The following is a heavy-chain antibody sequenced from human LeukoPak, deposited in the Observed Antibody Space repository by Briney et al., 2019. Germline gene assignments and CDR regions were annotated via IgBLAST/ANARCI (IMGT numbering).Heavy chain of an antibody. J-gene: IGHJ3*02. CDR2: IIPIFGTA. Sequence: SVKVSCKASGGTFSSYAISWVRQAPGQGLEWMGGIIPIFGTANYAQKFQGRVTITTDESTSTAYMELSSLRSEDTAVYYCARDGDYVWGSYRYTDLDAFDIWRQGTMVTVSS. CDR1: GGTFSSYA. V-gene: IGHV1-69*05. D-gene: IGHD3-16*02. CDR3: ARDGDYVWGSYRYTDLDAFDI.